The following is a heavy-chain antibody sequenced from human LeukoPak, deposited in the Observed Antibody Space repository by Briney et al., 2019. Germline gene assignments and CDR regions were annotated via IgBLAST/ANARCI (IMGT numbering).Heavy chain of an antibody. D-gene: IGHD5-18*01. CDR3: ARGGYSYGPAYFDY. CDR1: GGSISSGSYY. Sequence: SETLSLTCTVSGGSISSGSYYWSWIRQPAGKGLEWIGRIYTSGSTNYNPSLKSRVTISVDTSKNQFSLKLSSVTAADTAVYYCARGGYSYGPAYFDYWGQGTLVTVSS. CDR2: IYTSGST. J-gene: IGHJ4*02. V-gene: IGHV4-61*02.